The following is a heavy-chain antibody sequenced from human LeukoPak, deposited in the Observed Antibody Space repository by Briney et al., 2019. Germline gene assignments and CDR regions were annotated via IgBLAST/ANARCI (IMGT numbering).Heavy chain of an antibody. CDR2: IIPIFGTA. J-gene: IGHJ4*02. V-gene: IGHV1-69*13. CDR3: ASVGSGSYPFDY. D-gene: IGHD3-10*01. Sequence: ASVKVSCKASGGTFSSYAISWVRQAPGQGLEWIGGIIPIFGTANYAQKFQGRITITADVSTSTAYMELSSLRSDDTAVYYCASVGSGSYPFDYWGQGTLVTVSS. CDR1: GGTFSSYA.